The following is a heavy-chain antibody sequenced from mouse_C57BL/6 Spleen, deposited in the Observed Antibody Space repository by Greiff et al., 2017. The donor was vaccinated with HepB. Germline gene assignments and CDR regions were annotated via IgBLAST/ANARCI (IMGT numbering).Heavy chain of an antibody. J-gene: IGHJ3*01. CDR3: ARDYGSSGIAY. CDR2: IYPGSGNT. V-gene: IGHV1-76*01. Sequence: QVHVKQSGAELVRPGASVKLSCKASGYTFTDYYINWVKQRPGQGLEWIARIYPGSGNTYYNEKFKGKATLTAEKSSSTAYMQLSSLTSEDSAVYFCARDYGSSGIAYWGQGTLVTVSA. D-gene: IGHD1-1*01. CDR1: GYTFTDYY.